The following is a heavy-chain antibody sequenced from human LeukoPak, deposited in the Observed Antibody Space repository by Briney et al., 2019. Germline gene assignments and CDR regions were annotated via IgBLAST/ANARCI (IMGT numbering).Heavy chain of an antibody. J-gene: IGHJ4*02. CDR3: ARDESGWSRDY. D-gene: IGHD6-13*01. CDR2: ISSSSTWI. Sequence: GGSLRLSCAASGFTFSNYAMSWVRQAPGKGLEWVSFISSSSTWINYADSVKGRFTISRDNAKNLLYLQMNSLRAADTAVYYCARDESGWSRDYWGQGTLVTVSS. CDR1: GFTFSNYA. V-gene: IGHV3-21*01.